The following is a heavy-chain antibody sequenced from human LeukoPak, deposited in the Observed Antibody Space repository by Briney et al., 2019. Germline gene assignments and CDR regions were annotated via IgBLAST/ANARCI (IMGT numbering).Heavy chain of an antibody. Sequence: GGSLRLSCAASGFTFSSYAMSWVRQAPGNGLEWVSVIGGSGGDTYYADSVKGRFTISRDDSKNTLYLQMNSLRAEDTAVYYCARATEGYYSYFDYWGQGTLVTVSS. J-gene: IGHJ4*02. V-gene: IGHV3-23*01. CDR1: GFTFSSYA. CDR2: IGGSGGDT. D-gene: IGHD1-26*01. CDR3: ARATEGYYSYFDY.